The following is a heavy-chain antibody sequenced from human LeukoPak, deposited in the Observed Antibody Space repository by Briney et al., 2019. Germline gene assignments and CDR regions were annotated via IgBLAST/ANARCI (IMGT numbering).Heavy chain of an antibody. J-gene: IGHJ4*02. D-gene: IGHD3-3*01. CDR1: GFTFSSYS. CDR2: ISSSSSYI. Sequence: GGSLRLSCAASGFTFSSYSMNWVRQAPGKGLEWVSSISSSSSYIYYADSVKGRFTISRDNAKNSLYLQMNSLRAEDTAVYYCAREWSGSEDGYFDYWGQGTLVTVSS. CDR3: AREWSGSEDGYFDY. V-gene: IGHV3-21*01.